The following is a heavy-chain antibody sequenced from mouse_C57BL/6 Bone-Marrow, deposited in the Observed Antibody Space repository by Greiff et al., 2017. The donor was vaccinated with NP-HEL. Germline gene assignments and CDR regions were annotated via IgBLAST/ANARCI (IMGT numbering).Heavy chain of an antibody. D-gene: IGHD5-5*01. CDR2: ISNGGGST. CDR3: ARLNLFTTLEGYFDV. Sequence: EVKLVESGGGLVQPGGSLKLSCAASGFTFSDYYMYWVRQTPEKRLEWVAYISNGGGSTYYPDTVKGRFTISRDNAKNTLYLQMSRLKSEDTAMYYCARLNLFTTLEGYFDVWGTGTTVTVSS. V-gene: IGHV5-12*01. CDR1: GFTFSDYY. J-gene: IGHJ1*03.